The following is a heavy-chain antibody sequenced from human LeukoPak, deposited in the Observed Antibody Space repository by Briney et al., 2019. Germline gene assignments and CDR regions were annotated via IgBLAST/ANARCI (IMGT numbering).Heavy chain of an antibody. CDR3: ARDRGRPDSFDI. CDR2: INPNSGDT. Sequence: ASVKVSCKAPGYTFTGYHLYWVRQAPGQGLEWMGWINPNSGDTNYAQKFQGRVTMTRDTSISTAYMELSTLRSDDTAVYYCARDRGRPDSFDIWGQGTMVTVSS. V-gene: IGHV1-2*02. CDR1: GYTFTGYH. J-gene: IGHJ3*02.